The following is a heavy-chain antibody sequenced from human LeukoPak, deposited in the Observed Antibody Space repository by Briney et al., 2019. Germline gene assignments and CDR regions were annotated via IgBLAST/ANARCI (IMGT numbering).Heavy chain of an antibody. CDR3: AKGNGDFSHFYNGMDV. J-gene: IGHJ6*02. CDR1: GFAFADYA. V-gene: IGHV3-43*02. Sequence: GGSLRLSCAASGFAFADYAIHWVRQAPGRGLEWVSLISGDGVATYYGASLKGRFTISRDNSKNSLYLQMNSLRVEDTALYYCAKGNGDFSHFYNGMDVWGRGTTVTVSS. D-gene: IGHD4-17*01. CDR2: ISGDGVAT.